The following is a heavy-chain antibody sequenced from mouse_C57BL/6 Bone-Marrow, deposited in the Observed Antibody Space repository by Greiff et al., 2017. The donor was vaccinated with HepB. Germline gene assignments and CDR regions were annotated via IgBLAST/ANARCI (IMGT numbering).Heavy chain of an antibody. J-gene: IGHJ4*01. CDR1: GYSIISGYY. CDR3: AITAVVATDY. CDR2: ISYDGSN. D-gene: IGHD1-1*01. Sequence: EVQLQESGPGLVKPSQSLSLTCSVTGYSIISGYYWNWIRQFPGNKLEWMGYISYDGSNNYNPSLKNRISITRDTSKNQFFLKLNSVTTEDTATYYCAITAVVATDYWGQGTSVTVSS. V-gene: IGHV3-6*01.